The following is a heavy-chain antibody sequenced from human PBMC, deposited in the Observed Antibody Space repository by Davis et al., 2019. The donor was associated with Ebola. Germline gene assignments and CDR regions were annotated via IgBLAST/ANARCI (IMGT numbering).Heavy chain of an antibody. Sequence: ASVKVSCKASGYTFTSYYMHWVRQAPGQGLEWMGIINPSGGSTSYAQKFQGRVTMTRDTSISTAYMELSRLRSDDTAVYYCARSGRGLAAFGTDWFDPWGQGTLVTVSS. D-gene: IGHD6-13*01. CDR3: ARSGRGLAAFGTDWFDP. CDR2: INPSGGST. J-gene: IGHJ5*02. V-gene: IGHV1-46*01. CDR1: GYTFTSYY.